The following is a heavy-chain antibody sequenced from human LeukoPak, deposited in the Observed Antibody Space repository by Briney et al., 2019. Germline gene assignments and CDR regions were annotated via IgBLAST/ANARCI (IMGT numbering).Heavy chain of an antibody. CDR3: ARASGSYYLDY. V-gene: IGHV3-13*01. J-gene: IGHJ4*02. D-gene: IGHD1-26*01. CDR2: IGTAGDT. Sequence: PGGCLRLSRAASGFTFSSYDMHWVRQATGKGLEWVSAIGTAGDTYYPGSVKGRFTISRDNAKNSLYLQMNSLRAEDTAVYYCARASGSYYLDYWGQGTLVTVSS. CDR1: GFTFSSYD.